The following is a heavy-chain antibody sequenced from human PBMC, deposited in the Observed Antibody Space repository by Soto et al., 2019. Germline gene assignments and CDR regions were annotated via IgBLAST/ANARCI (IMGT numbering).Heavy chain of an antibody. CDR1: GFTFSNYV. D-gene: IGHD6-19*01. CDR2: VSNDGSIT. J-gene: IGHJ4*02. V-gene: IGHV3-30*18. Sequence: QVQLVESGGGVVQPGRSLRLSCAASGFTFSNYVMHWVRQAPGKGLEWVAVVSNDGSITYYADSVKGRFTISRDNSKNTLYLQMSSLRPEDTAVYYCAKDPTAVADPWNFLDYWGQGTLVTVSS. CDR3: AKDPTAVADPWNFLDY.